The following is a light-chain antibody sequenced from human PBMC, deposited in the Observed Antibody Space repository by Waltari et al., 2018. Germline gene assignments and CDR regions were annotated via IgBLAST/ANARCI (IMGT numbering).Light chain of an antibody. CDR2: GAS. J-gene: IGKJ3*01. CDR1: QSVTSSY. CDR3: QQYGSSPFT. V-gene: IGKV3-20*01. Sequence: EIVLTQSPGTLSLSPVERAHLPCKASQSVTSSYLAWYQQKPGQAPRLLIYGASSRATGIPDRFSGSGSGTDFTLTISRLEPEDFAVYYCQQYGSSPFTFGPGTKVDIK.